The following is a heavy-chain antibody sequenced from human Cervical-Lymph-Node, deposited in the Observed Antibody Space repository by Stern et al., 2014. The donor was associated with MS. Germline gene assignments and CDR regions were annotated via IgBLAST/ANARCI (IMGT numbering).Heavy chain of an antibody. CDR3: ARAEDVVVVPAASYYYYGMDV. Sequence: VQLVESGAEVKKPGASVKVSCKASGYTFTSYGISWVRQAPGQGLEWMGWIGTYNGATNYAQRVPGRVTMPTDTSTSTAYMELRRLRSDDTAIYYCARAEDVVVVPAASYYYYGMDVWGQGTTVTVSS. CDR1: GYTFTSYG. J-gene: IGHJ6*02. CDR2: IGTYNGAT. D-gene: IGHD2-2*01. V-gene: IGHV1-18*01.